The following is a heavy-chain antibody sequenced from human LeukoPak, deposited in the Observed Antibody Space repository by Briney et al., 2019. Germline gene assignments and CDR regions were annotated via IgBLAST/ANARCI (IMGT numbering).Heavy chain of an antibody. V-gene: IGHV4-34*01. Sequence: PSETLSLTCAVYGGSFSGYYWSWIRQPPGKGLEWIGEINHSGSTNYNPSLESRVTISVDTSKNQFSLKLSSVTAADTAVYYCARIGYLLDYWGQGTLVTVSS. J-gene: IGHJ4*02. CDR3: ARIGYLLDY. CDR1: GGSFSGYY. CDR2: INHSGST. D-gene: IGHD6-13*01.